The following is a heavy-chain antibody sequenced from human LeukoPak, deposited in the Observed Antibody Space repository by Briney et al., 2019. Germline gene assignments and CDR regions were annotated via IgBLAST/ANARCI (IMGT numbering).Heavy chain of an antibody. V-gene: IGHV3-30*02. J-gene: IGHJ4*02. CDR1: GFTFSSYG. Sequence: GGSLRLFCAASGFTFSSYGMHWVRQAPGKGLEWVAFIRYGGSNRYYADSVRGRFTISRDNSKNTLHLQMNSLRAEDTAVYYCAKDPFHSSSWYYFDYWGQGTLVTVSS. CDR2: IRYGGSNR. D-gene: IGHD6-13*01. CDR3: AKDPFHSSSWYYFDY.